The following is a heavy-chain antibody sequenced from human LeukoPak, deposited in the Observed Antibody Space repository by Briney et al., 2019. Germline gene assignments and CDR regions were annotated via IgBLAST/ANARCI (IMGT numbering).Heavy chain of an antibody. J-gene: IGHJ3*02. Sequence: SETLSLTCTVSGGSISNYYWSWIRQPAGKGLEWIGRIHASGSTNYNPSLKSRVTMSVDTSKNHFSLELNSVIAADTAVYYCARQVATKGEWAFDIWGQGTLVTVSS. V-gene: IGHV4-4*07. CDR3: ARQVATKGEWAFDI. D-gene: IGHD5-12*01. CDR1: GGSISNYY. CDR2: IHASGST.